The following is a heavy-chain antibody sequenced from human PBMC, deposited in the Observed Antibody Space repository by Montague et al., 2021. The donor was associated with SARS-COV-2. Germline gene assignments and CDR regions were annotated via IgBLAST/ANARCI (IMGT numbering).Heavy chain of an antibody. J-gene: IGHJ3*02. V-gene: IGHV4-59*01. Sequence: SETLSLTCTVSGGSISSYYWSWIRQPPGKGLEWIGYMYYSGSTNYNPSLKSRVTISVDTSKNQFSLKLSSMTAADTAVYYCAREGRGYCSSTSCQSAFDIWGQGTMVTVSS. CDR2: MYYSGST. CDR1: GGSISSYY. CDR3: AREGRGYCSSTSCQSAFDI. D-gene: IGHD2-2*01.